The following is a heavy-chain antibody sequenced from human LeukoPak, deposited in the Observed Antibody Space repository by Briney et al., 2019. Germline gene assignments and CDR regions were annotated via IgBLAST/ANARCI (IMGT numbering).Heavy chain of an antibody. D-gene: IGHD6-13*01. V-gene: IGHV4-59*01. CDR3: ARVSRSSWTSNRRYNLFDA. CDR2: MYNNGSA. Sequence: SETPSLTCTVSGDSIKNYYCSWIRQPPGKGLEWLGYMYNNGSANYNPSLKSRVTISVDTSKNQFSLKLTSVTTADTAFYYCARVSRSSWTSNRRYNLFDAWGRGTVVSVSS. CDR1: GDSIKNYY. J-gene: IGHJ5*02.